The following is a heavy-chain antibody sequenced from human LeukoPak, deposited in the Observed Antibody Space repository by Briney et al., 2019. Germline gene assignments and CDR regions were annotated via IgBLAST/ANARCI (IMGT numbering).Heavy chain of an antibody. CDR1: GNTFTTYD. D-gene: IGHD4-17*01. V-gene: IGHV1-18*01. Sequence: GASVKVSCKASGNTFTTYDLNWVRQAPGQGLEWMGWISAYNGNTEYAQKFQGRVTMTTDTSTSTAYMELRSLRSDDTAVYYCARGSGVGDFLSWFDPWGQGTLVTVS. CDR3: ARGSGVGDFLSWFDP. J-gene: IGHJ5*02. CDR2: ISAYNGNT.